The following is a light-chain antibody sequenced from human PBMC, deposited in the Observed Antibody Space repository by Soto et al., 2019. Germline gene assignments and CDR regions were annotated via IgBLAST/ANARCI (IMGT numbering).Light chain of an antibody. CDR2: GNS. CDR1: SSNIGAGYN. Sequence: QAVVTQPPSVSGAPGQRVTIPCTGTSSNIGAGYNVHWYQQLPGTAPKLLIYGNSNRPSGVPDRFSGSKSGTSASLAITGLQAEDEADYYCQSYDNTLSGHWVFGGGTKVTVL. CDR3: QSYDNTLSGHWV. J-gene: IGLJ3*02. V-gene: IGLV1-40*01.